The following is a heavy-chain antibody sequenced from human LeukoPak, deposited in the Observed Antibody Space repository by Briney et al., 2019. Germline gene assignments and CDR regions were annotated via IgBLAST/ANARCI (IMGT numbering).Heavy chain of an antibody. D-gene: IGHD3-10*01. CDR2: ISYDGSNK. J-gene: IGHJ4*02. CDR3: ARDLGELSPPFLDY. V-gene: IGHV3-30-3*01. CDR1: GFTFSSYA. Sequence: GGSLRLSCAASGFTFSSYAMHWVRQAPGKGLEWVAVISYDGSNKYYADSVKGRFTISRDNSKNTLYLQMNSLRAEDTAVYYRARDLGELSPPFLDYWGQGTLVTVSS.